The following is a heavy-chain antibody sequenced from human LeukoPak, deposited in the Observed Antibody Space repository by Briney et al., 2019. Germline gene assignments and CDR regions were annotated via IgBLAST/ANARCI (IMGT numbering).Heavy chain of an antibody. J-gene: IGHJ2*01. CDR2: IYTSGST. CDR1: GGSISSYY. V-gene: IGHV4-4*07. Sequence: SETLSLTCTVSGGSISSYYWSWIRQPAGKGLGWIGRIYTSGSTNYNPSLKSRVTMSVDTSKNQFSLKLSSVTAADTAVYYCARVYYSNSYDYWYFDLWGRGTLVTVSS. CDR3: ARVYYSNSYDYWYFDL. D-gene: IGHD6-13*01.